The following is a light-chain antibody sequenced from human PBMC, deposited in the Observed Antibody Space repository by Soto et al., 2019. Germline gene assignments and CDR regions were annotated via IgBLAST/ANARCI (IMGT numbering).Light chain of an antibody. J-gene: IGKJ1*01. CDR1: QSVSTY. CDR3: QQNSNLQGT. Sequence: EIVLTQSPATLSLSPGDRATLSCRASQSVSTYVNWFQQKPGQPPRLLIYAASTRVTGIPDRISGSGSGTDFSLTISSLEHEDSAVYYCQQNSNLQGTFGQGTKVEIK. CDR2: AAS. V-gene: IGKV3-11*01.